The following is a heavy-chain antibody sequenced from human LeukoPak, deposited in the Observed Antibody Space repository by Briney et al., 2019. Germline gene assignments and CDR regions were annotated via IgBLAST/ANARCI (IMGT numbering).Heavy chain of an antibody. Sequence: SETLSLTCTVSGGSISSGGYYWSWIRQHPGKGLEWIGYIYYSGSTYYNPSLKSRVTISVDTSKNQFSLKLSSVTAADTAVYYCARRRNWNYVNWFDPWGQGTLVTVSS. CDR2: IYYSGST. J-gene: IGHJ5*02. D-gene: IGHD1-7*01. CDR1: GGSISSGGYY. V-gene: IGHV4-31*03. CDR3: ARRRNWNYVNWFDP.